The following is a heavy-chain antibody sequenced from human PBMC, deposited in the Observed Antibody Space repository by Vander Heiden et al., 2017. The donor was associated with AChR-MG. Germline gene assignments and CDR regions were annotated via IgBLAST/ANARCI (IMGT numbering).Heavy chain of an antibody. CDR2: IIPIFGTA. J-gene: IGHJ6*02. Sequence: QVQLVQSGAEVTKPGSSVKVSCKASGGTFSSYAISWVRQAPGQGREWMGGIIPIFGTANYAQKFQGRVTITADKSTSTAYMELSSLRSEDTAVYYCAREYQLLYAYYYYGMDVWGQGTTVTVSS. V-gene: IGHV1-69*06. CDR3: AREYQLLYAYYYYGMDV. D-gene: IGHD2-2*02. CDR1: GGTFSSYA.